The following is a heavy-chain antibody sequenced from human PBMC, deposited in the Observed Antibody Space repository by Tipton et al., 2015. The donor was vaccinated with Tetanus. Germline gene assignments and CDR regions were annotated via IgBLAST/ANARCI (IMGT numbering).Heavy chain of an antibody. CDR3: ARENYHSGGYSPLAH. CDR2: INPDNGNA. D-gene: IGHD3-22*01. Sequence: QLVQSGAEVKNPGASVKISCKASGYTFNLYAMQWVRQAPGQGLEWMGWINPDNGNARYLQKFQGRVTITRDTSATTAYMEVSSLTSEDTAVYYCARENYHSGGYSPLAHWGQGPLVTVSS. V-gene: IGHV1-3*01. J-gene: IGHJ4*02. CDR1: GYTFNLYA.